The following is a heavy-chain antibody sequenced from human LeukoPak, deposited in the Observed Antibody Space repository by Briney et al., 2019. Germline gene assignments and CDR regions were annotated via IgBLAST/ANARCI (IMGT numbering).Heavy chain of an antibody. CDR1: GFTVSNNY. CDR2: IYSGGGT. J-gene: IGHJ4*02. CDR3: ARVLSDSSGWYHFDY. Sequence: GGSLRLSCAASGFTVSNNYMSWVRQAPGKGLEWVSVIYSGGGTYYADSVRGRFTISRDNSKNMLSLQMNSLRAEDTAVYYCARVLSDSSGWYHFDYWGQGTLVTVSS. V-gene: IGHV3-53*01. D-gene: IGHD6-19*01.